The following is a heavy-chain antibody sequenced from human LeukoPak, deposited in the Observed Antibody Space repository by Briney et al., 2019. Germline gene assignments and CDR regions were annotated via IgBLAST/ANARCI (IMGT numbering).Heavy chain of an antibody. Sequence: GGSLRLSCAASGFTFSSYAMSWVRQAPGKGLEWVSAISGSGGSTYYADSVKGRFTISRDNSKNTLYLQMNSLRAEDTAVYYCAKAADFGVVPDDAFDIWGRGTMVTVSS. J-gene: IGHJ3*02. D-gene: IGHD3-3*01. CDR2: ISGSGGST. V-gene: IGHV3-23*01. CDR3: AKAADFGVVPDDAFDI. CDR1: GFTFSSYA.